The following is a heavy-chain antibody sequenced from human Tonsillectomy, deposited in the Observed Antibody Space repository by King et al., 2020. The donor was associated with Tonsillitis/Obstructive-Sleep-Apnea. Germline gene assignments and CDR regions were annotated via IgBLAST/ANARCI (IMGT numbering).Heavy chain of an antibody. D-gene: IGHD6-19*01. Sequence: QLQESGPGLVKPSETLSLICTVSGDSIRSSSYYWGWIRQPPGKGLEWIGSIYYSGTTYYNPSTESRVTISVDTSKNQFSLRLRSVTAADTAVYYCVRQTQWPEVYHYYYMDVWGKGTTVTVSS. CDR1: GDSIRSSSYY. J-gene: IGHJ6*03. V-gene: IGHV4-39*01. CDR2: IYYSGTT. CDR3: VRQTQWPEVYHYYYMDV.